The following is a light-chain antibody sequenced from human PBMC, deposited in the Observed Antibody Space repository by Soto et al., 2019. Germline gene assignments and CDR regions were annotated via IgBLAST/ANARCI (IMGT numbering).Light chain of an antibody. CDR2: GAS. CDR1: QSVGST. V-gene: IGKV3-15*01. Sequence: EIVMTQSPATLSVSPGERATLSCRARQSVGSTLAWYQQKPGQAPRLLIYGASTRATGVPARFSGSGSGTEFTLTINSLQSEDLAVYYCQQYHDWPPLTFGGGTKVEIK. CDR3: QQYHDWPPLT. J-gene: IGKJ4*01.